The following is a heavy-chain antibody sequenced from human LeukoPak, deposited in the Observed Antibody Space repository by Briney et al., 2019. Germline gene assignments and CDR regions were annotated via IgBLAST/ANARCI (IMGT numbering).Heavy chain of an antibody. CDR2: ISSSSSYI. Sequence: GGSLRLSCAASGFTFSSYSMNWVRQAPGKGLDWVSSISSSSSYIYYADSVKGRFTISRDNAKNSLYLQMNSLRAEDTAVYYCARDRWYDILTGYMNWFDPWGQGTLVTVSS. D-gene: IGHD3-9*01. CDR3: ARDRWYDILTGYMNWFDP. J-gene: IGHJ5*02. V-gene: IGHV3-21*01. CDR1: GFTFSSYS.